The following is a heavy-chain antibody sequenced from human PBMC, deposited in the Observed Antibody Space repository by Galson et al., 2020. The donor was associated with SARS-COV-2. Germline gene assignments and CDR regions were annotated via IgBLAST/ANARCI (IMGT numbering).Heavy chain of an antibody. D-gene: IGHD3-3*01. CDR2: IIPILGIA. Sequence: SVKVSCKASGGTFSSYAISWVRQAPGQGLEWMGGIIPILGIANYAQKFQGRVTITADKSTSTAYMELSSLRSEDTAVYYCARAQGLLRFLEWGSNYYYYGMDVWGQGTTVTVSS. J-gene: IGHJ6*02. CDR1: GGTFSSYA. CDR3: ARAQGLLRFLEWGSNYYYYGMDV. V-gene: IGHV1-69*10.